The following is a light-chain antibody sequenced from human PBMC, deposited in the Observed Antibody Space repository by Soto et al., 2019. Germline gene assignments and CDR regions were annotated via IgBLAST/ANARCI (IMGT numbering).Light chain of an antibody. J-gene: IGKJ1*01. CDR1: QGISTY. CDR3: QKYNSAPLTT. V-gene: IGKV1-27*01. CDR2: AAS. Sequence: DIQMTQSPSSLSASVGDRVTITCRASQGISTYLAWYQQKPGKVPKLLIYAASTLQSGVPSRFSGSGSGTDFTLTISSLQPEDVATYYCQKYNSAPLTTFGQGTKVEIK.